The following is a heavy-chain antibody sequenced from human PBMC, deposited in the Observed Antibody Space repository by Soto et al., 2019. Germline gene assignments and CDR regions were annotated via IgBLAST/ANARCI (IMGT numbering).Heavy chain of an antibody. D-gene: IGHD6-19*01. J-gene: IGHJ4*02. V-gene: IGHV1-69*13. CDR3: ARGLGSSGWPYFDY. CDR1: GGTFSSYA. CDR2: IIPIFGTA. Sequence: ASVKVSCKASGGTFSSYAISWVRQAPGQGLEWMGGIIPIFGTANYAQKFQGRVTITADESTSTAYMELSSLRSEDTAVYYCARGLGSSGWPYFDYWGQGTLVTVSS.